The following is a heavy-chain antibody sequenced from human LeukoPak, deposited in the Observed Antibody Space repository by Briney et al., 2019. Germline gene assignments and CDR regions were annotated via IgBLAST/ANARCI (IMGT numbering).Heavy chain of an antibody. D-gene: IGHD3-16*01. Sequence: SETLSLTCSVSGGSISGYYWSWIRQPPGQTLEWIGYIYSSGSNNYNPSLQSRVTMSVDTSMNQFSLRLSSVTAADTAVYYCARFTYTTRPSDFWGKGSTVTVSS. J-gene: IGHJ6*04. CDR3: ARFTYTTRPSDF. CDR2: IYSSGSN. V-gene: IGHV4-4*09. CDR1: GGSISGYY.